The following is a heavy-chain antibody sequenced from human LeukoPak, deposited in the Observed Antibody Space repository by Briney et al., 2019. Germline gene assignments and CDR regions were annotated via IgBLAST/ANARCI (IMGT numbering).Heavy chain of an antibody. CDR3: ATQQQLEGLFDY. D-gene: IGHD6-13*01. Sequence: GGSLRLSCAASGFTFSSYSMNWVRQVPGKGLEWVSSISSSSSYIYYADSVKGRFTISRDNAKNSLYLQMNSLKTEDTAVYYCATQQQLEGLFDYWGQGTLVTVSS. V-gene: IGHV3-21*03. CDR1: GFTFSSYS. CDR2: ISSSSSYI. J-gene: IGHJ4*02.